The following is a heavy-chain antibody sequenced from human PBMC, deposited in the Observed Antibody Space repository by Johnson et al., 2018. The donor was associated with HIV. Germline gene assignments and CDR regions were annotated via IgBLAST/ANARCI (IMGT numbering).Heavy chain of an antibody. CDR1: GFTFDDYG. V-gene: IGHV3-20*04. CDR3: AKVSIVVGTRGAFDI. J-gene: IGHJ3*02. D-gene: IGHD3-22*01. CDR2: INWNGGTT. Sequence: VQLVESGGGLVQPGGSLRLSCAASGFTFDDYGLSWVRQAPGKGLEWVSGINWNGGTTGYADSVKGRFTISRDNGKNSLYLQMNSLRAEDTAVYYCAKVSIVVGTRGAFDIWGQGTKVTVSS.